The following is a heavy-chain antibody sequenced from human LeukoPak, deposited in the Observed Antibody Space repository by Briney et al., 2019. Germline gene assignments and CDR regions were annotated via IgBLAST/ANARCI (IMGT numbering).Heavy chain of an antibody. Sequence: GGSLRLSCAASGFTFSNYWMHWVRQAPGKGLMWVSRVHSDGSYTNYADSVKGRFTISRDNAKSTLYLQMNSLRAEDTAVYYCAREWLGYSYDYWGQGTLVTVSS. CDR1: GFTFSNYW. V-gene: IGHV3-74*01. CDR2: VHSDGSYT. J-gene: IGHJ4*02. CDR3: AREWLGYSYDY. D-gene: IGHD5-18*01.